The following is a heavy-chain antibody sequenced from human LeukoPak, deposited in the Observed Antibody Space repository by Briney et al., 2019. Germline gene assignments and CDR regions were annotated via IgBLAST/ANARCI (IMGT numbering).Heavy chain of an antibody. CDR3: ARGRRYVRSIAAYYFDY. CDR2: IYYSGST. CDR1: GGCISSYY. J-gene: IGHJ4*02. V-gene: IGHV4-59*01. Sequence: SETLSLTCTVSGGCISSYYWSWIRQPPGKGLEWIGYIYYSGSTNYNPSLKSRVTISVDTSKNQFSLKLSSVTAADTAVYYCARGRRYVRSIAAYYFDYWGQGTLVTVSS. D-gene: IGHD6-6*01.